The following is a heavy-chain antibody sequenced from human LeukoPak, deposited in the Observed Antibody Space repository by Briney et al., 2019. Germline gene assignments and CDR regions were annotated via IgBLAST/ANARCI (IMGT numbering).Heavy chain of an antibody. CDR3: AKDQDDYYYMDV. V-gene: IGHV3-43*01. J-gene: IGHJ6*03. D-gene: IGHD2-15*01. Sequence: GGSLRLSCAASGFTFDDYTMHWVRQAPGKGLEGVSLISWDGGSTYYADSVKGRFTISRDNSKNSLYLQMNSLRTEDTALYYCAKDQDDYYYMDVWGKGPTVTVSS. CDR1: GFTFDDYT. CDR2: ISWDGGST.